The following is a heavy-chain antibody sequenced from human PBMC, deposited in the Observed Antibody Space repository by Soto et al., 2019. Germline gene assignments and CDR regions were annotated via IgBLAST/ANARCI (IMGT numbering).Heavy chain of an antibody. D-gene: IGHD3-22*01. J-gene: IGHJ6*02. CDR2: MNPNSGNT. CDR3: YYDSSGYYYGDNYYYGMDV. Sequence: ASVKVSCKASGYTFTSYDINWVRQATGQGLEWMGWMNPNSGNTGYAQKFQGRVTMTRNTSISTAYMELSSLRSEDTAVYYCYYDSSGYYYGDNYYYGMDVWGQGTTVTVS. V-gene: IGHV1-8*01. CDR1: GYTFTSYD.